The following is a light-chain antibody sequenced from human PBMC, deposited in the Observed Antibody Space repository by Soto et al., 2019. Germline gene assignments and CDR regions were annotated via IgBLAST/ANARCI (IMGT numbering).Light chain of an antibody. Sequence: DIQMTQSPSTLSASVGDRVTFTCRPSQSISRFLAWYQQQPGKAPKLLIYDASSWESGVPSRFSGSGSGTDFTLTISSLQPDDFATYYCQHYDSSSPITFGPGTKVDIK. CDR3: QHYDSSSPIT. J-gene: IGKJ3*01. CDR2: DAS. CDR1: QSISRF. V-gene: IGKV1-5*01.